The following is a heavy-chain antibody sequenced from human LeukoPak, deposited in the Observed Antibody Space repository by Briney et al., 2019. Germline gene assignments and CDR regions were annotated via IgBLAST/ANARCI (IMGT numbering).Heavy chain of an antibody. CDR1: GFTFSNYG. Sequence: GGSLRLSCAASGFTFSNYGMHWVRHAPGKGLEWVAVIWDDGSNEYYADSVKGRFTIFRDNRRNTLYLQMNSLRAEDTAVYSCARDHSGTQDYWGQGTLVTVSS. CDR2: IWDDGSNE. V-gene: IGHV3-33*01. J-gene: IGHJ4*02. CDR3: ARDHSGTQDY. D-gene: IGHD1-1*01.